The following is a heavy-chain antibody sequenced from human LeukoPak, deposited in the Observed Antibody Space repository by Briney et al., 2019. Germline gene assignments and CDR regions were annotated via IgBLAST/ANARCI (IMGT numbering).Heavy chain of an antibody. Sequence: SETLSLTCSVSGGSIRNYFWSWIRQPAGKGLEWIGRIYTSGSIDYKPSLRSRVTMSVDTSRNQFSLKLTSVTAADTAVYYCVRESKTYDGSGYYHDYCGQGTLVTVSS. J-gene: IGHJ4*02. CDR3: VRESKTYDGSGYYHDY. D-gene: IGHD3-22*01. CDR2: IYTSGSI. V-gene: IGHV4-4*07. CDR1: GGSIRNYF.